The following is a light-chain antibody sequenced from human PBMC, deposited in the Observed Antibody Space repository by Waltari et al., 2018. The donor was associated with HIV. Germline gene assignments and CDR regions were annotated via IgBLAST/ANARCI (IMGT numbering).Light chain of an antibody. Sequence: VVVTLSPLSLPVSLGHPASISCNSSQSLLYSDGNTYLNWFHQRPGQSPRRLIYRVSNRDSGVPDRFSGSGSGTDFTLKISRVEAEDVGVYYCMQGTHWPITFGQGTRLEIK. CDR2: RVS. CDR3: MQGTHWPIT. J-gene: IGKJ5*01. V-gene: IGKV2-30*01. CDR1: QSLLYSDGNTY.